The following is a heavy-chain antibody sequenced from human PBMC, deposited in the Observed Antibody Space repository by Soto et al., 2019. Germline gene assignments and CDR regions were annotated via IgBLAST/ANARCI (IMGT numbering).Heavy chain of an antibody. D-gene: IGHD3-22*01. V-gene: IGHV4-39*01. CDR1: GGSISSSSYY. CDR2: IYYSGST. Sequence: SETLSLTCTVSGGSISSSSYYWGWIRQPPGKGLEWIGSIYYSGSTYYNPSLKSRVTISVDTSKNQFSLKLSSVTAADTAVYYCAXHYNTYYYDSSGYYWALWGQGTLVTVSS. CDR3: AXHYNTYYYDSSGYYWAL. J-gene: IGHJ4*02.